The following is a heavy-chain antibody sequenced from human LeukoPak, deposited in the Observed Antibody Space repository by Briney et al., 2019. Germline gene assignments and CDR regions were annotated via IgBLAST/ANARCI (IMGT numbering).Heavy chain of an antibody. V-gene: IGHV4-59*08. J-gene: IGHJ4*02. Sequence: SETLSLTCTVSGSMYNYYWSWIRQPPGKGLEWIGYIYYSGSTNYNPSLKSRVTISVDTSKNQFSLKLSSVTAADTAVYYCAGGSGSYPHGYWGQGTLVTVSS. CDR2: IYYSGST. CDR1: GSMYNYY. D-gene: IGHD3-10*01. CDR3: AGGSGSYPHGY.